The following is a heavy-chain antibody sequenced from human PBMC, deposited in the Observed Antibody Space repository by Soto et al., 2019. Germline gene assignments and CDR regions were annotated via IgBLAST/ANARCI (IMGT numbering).Heavy chain of an antibody. CDR1: GFSLSTSGVG. J-gene: IGHJ3*02. V-gene: IGHV2-5*02. Sequence: QITLKESGPTLVKPTQTLTLTCTFSGFSLSTSGVGMGWIRQPPGKALEWLALIYWDDDKRYSPSLKSRLTIXXDXSXXQVVLTMTNMDPVDTATYYCAHIVDDSSGGDAFDIWGQGTMVTVSS. CDR2: IYWDDDK. CDR3: AHIVDDSSGGDAFDI. D-gene: IGHD3-22*01.